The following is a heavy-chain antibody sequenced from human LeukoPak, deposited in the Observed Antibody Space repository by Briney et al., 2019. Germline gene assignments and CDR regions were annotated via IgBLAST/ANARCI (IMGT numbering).Heavy chain of an antibody. D-gene: IGHD3-3*01. Sequence: PSETLSLTCAVYGGSFSGYNWSWIRQPPGKGLEWIGEINHSGSTNYNPSLKSRVTISVDTSKNQFSLKLSSVTAADTAVYYCAARRYDFWSGYRAFDIWGQGTMVTVSS. J-gene: IGHJ3*02. CDR2: INHSGST. V-gene: IGHV4-34*01. CDR3: AARRYDFWSGYRAFDI. CDR1: GGSFSGYN.